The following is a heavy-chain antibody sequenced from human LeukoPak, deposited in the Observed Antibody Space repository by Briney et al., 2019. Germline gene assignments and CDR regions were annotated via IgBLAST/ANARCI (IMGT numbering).Heavy chain of an antibody. CDR3: ARDVVITIVRGVIEHWFDP. Sequence: GGSLRLSCAASGFTFSSYSMNWVRQAPGKGLEWVSYISSSSKTIYYADSVKGRFTISRDNAKNSLYLQMNSLRAEDTALYYCARDVVITIVRGVIEHWFDPWGQGTLVTVSS. CDR2: ISSSSKTI. D-gene: IGHD3-10*01. J-gene: IGHJ5*02. V-gene: IGHV3-48*01. CDR1: GFTFSSYS.